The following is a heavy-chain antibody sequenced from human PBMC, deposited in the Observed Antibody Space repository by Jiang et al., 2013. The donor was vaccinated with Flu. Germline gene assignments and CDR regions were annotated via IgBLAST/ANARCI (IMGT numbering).Heavy chain of an antibody. J-gene: IGHJ3*02. CDR1: GFTFSSYG. Sequence: SCAASGFTFSSYGMHWVRQAPGKGLEWVAVIWYDGSNKYYADSVKGRFTISRDNSKNTLYLQMNSLRAEDTAVYYCARDSTAADAFDIWGQGTMVTVSS. V-gene: IGHV3-33*01. CDR3: ARDSTAADAFDI. CDR2: IWYDGSNK. D-gene: IGHD6-25*01.